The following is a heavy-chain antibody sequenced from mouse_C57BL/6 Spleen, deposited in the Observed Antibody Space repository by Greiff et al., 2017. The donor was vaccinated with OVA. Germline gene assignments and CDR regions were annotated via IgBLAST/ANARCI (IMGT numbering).Heavy chain of an antibody. Sequence: EVKLVESEGGLVQPGSSMKLSCTASGFTFSDYYMAWVRQVPEKGLEWVANINYDGSSTYYLDSLKSRFIISRDNAKNILYLQMSRLKSEDTATYYCARDRCTYFDDWGQGTTLTVSS. CDR2: INYDGSST. J-gene: IGHJ2*01. CDR1: GFTFSDYY. V-gene: IGHV5-16*01. CDR3: ARDRCTYFDD. D-gene: IGHD2-14*01.